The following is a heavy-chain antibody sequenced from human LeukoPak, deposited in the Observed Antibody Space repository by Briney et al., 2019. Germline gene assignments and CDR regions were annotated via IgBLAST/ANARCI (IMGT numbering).Heavy chain of an antibody. D-gene: IGHD2-2*01. CDR1: GGSISGGGYS. Sequence: SETLSLTCAVSGGSISGGGYSWSWIRQPPGKGREWIGYIFYSGTTYYNPSLKSRITISVDTSKNQFSLKLSSVTAADTAVYYCARDPRCSSTSCPRGWYFDLWGRGTLVTVSS. CDR2: IFYSGTT. V-gene: IGHV4-30-4*07. CDR3: ARDPRCSSTSCPRGWYFDL. J-gene: IGHJ2*01.